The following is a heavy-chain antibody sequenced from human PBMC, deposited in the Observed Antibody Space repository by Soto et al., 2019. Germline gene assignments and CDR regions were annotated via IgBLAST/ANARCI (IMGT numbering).Heavy chain of an antibody. CDR2: ISYDGSNK. CDR3: ARGQGVTIFGVVPSSFPPLRY. D-gene: IGHD3-3*01. Sequence: GGSLRLSCAASGFTFSSYAMHWVRQAPGKGLEWAAVISYDGSNKYYADSVKGRFTISRDNSKNTLYLQMNSLRAEDTAVYYCARGQGVTIFGVVPSSFPPLRYWGQGTLVTVSS. V-gene: IGHV3-30-3*01. CDR1: GFTFSSYA. J-gene: IGHJ4*02.